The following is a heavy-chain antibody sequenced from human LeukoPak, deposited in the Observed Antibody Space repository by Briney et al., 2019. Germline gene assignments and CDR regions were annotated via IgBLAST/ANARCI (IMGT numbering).Heavy chain of an antibody. CDR2: IYYSGST. D-gene: IGHD3-3*01. CDR3: ARPGSYVFWSGYYPDNWFAP. Sequence: KLSETLSLTCAVYGGSFSGYYWSWIRQPPGKGLEWIGSIYYSGSTYYNPSLKSRVTISVDTSKNQFSLKLSSVTAADTAVYYCARPGSYVFWSGYYPDNWFAPWGQGTLVTVSS. V-gene: IGHV4-34*01. CDR1: GGSFSGYY. J-gene: IGHJ5*02.